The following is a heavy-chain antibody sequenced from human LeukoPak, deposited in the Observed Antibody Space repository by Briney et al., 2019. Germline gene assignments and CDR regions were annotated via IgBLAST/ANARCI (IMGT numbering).Heavy chain of an antibody. J-gene: IGHJ3*02. V-gene: IGHV3-48*03. Sequence: TGGPLRLSCVASGFTFSSYEMDWVRHAPGKGLEWISYISGGGGTIYYADSVKGRFTISRDNSKNSLYLQMSSLRAEDTAVYYCAREFTSDTSGFDAFHIWGQGTPVTVSS. D-gene: IGHD3-22*01. CDR2: ISGGGGTI. CDR1: GFTFSSYE. CDR3: AREFTSDTSGFDAFHI.